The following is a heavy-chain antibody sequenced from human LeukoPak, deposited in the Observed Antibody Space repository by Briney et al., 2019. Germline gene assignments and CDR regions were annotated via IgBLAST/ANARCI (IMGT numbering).Heavy chain of an antibody. Sequence: PGGSLRLSCTASGFTFNIYAMKWVRQAPGRGPEGVSSISASGGEIRYAYSVRGRFTVARDNRKNTLYLHMDSLRVEDTATYYCSKDLIPGSIGYFDCRGQGTPVTVSS. CDR3: SKDLIPGSIGYFDC. D-gene: IGHD3-10*01. CDR2: ISASGGEI. CDR1: GFTFNIYA. V-gene: IGHV3-23*01. J-gene: IGHJ4*02.